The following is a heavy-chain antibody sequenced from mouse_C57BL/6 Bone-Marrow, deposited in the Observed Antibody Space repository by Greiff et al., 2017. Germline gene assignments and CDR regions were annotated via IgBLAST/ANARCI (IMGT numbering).Heavy chain of an antibody. V-gene: IGHV1-67*01. J-gene: IGHJ3*01. CDR1: GYTFTDYA. D-gene: IGHD1-1*01. CDR3: ARITTTY. CDR2: IDTYNDNT. Sequence: VQLQQSGPEVVRPGVSVKISCKGSGYTFTDYAMHWVKQSPAQSLDWIGVIDTYNDNTNYNQKFKGKATMTVDRSSSTAYMELASVTSEDSAIYYCARITTTYWGQGTLVTVSA.